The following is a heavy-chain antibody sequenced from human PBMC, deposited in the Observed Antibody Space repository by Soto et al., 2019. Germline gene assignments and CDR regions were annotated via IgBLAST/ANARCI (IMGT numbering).Heavy chain of an antibody. V-gene: IGHV4-39*01. J-gene: IGHJ4*02. CDR1: GGSISSSSYY. Sequence: SETLSLTCTVSGGSISSSSYYWGWIRQPPGKGLEWIGSIYYSGSTYYNPSLKSRVTISVDTSKNQFSLKLSSVTAADTAVYYCARPYGDVYYFDYWGQGTLVTVSS. CDR3: ARPYGDVYYFDY. CDR2: IYYSGST. D-gene: IGHD4-17*01.